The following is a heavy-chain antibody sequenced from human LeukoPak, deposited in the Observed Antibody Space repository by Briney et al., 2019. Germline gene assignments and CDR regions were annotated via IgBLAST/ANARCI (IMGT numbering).Heavy chain of an antibody. V-gene: IGHV3-13*01. J-gene: IGHJ6*02. CDR1: GFTFSSYD. Sequence: GGSLRLSCAASGFTFSSYDMHWVRQATGKGLEWVSAIGTAGDTYYPGSVKGRFTISRENAKNSLYLQVNSLRAGDTAVYYCARDRRSYDFWSGYWYGMDVWGQGTTVTVSS. CDR3: ARDRRSYDFWSGYWYGMDV. CDR2: IGTAGDT. D-gene: IGHD3-3*01.